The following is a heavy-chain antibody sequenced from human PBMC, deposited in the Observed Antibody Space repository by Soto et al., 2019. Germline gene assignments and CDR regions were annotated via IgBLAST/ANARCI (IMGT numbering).Heavy chain of an antibody. CDR1: GGSISSYY. J-gene: IGHJ4*02. V-gene: IGHV4-59*01. CDR3: ARERTNFDFDY. Sequence: SETLSLTCTVSGGSISSYYWSWIRQPPGKGLEWIGYIYYSGSTNYNPSLKSRVTISVDTSKNQFSLKLSSVTAADTAVYYCARERTNFDFDYWGQGTLVTVSS. CDR2: IYYSGST. D-gene: IGHD1-1*01.